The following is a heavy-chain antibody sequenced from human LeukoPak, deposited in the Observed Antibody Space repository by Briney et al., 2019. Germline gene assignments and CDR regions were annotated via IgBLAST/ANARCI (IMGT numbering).Heavy chain of an antibody. CDR1: GGTFISYA. D-gene: IGHD2-2*01. CDR2: IIPKFDTA. V-gene: IGHV1-69*05. Sequence: GSSVKVSCKASGGTFISYAISGVGQAPGQGREGMGGIIPKFDTANYAQKFQGRVTITTDESTSTAYMELSSLRSEDTAVYYCARVPLGYCSSTSCYDALFDYWGQGTLVTVPS. CDR3: ARVPLGYCSSTSCYDALFDY. J-gene: IGHJ4*02.